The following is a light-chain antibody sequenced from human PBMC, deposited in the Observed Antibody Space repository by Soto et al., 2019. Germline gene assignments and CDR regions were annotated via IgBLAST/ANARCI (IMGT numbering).Light chain of an antibody. V-gene: IGKV1-39*01. J-gene: IGKJ5*01. CDR3: QQSDSTPIT. CDR2: LAS. CDR1: QNINRH. Sequence: DTQMTQSPSSLSASVGDRVTITCRSSQNINRHLNWYQQKPGKAPNLLIRLASSLQSGVPSRFSGSGSGTDFSLTISSLQPEDFATYYCQQSDSTPITFGQGTRLEI.